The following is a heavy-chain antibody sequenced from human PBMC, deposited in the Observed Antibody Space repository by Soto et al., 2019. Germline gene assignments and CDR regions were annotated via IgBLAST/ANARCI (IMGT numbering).Heavy chain of an antibody. CDR3: VRGGRYYMQETYYFDY. CDR2: IYYSGDT. D-gene: IGHD3-10*01. V-gene: IGHV4-39*01. Sequence: QLQLQESGPGLVKPSETLSLTCTVSGGSISSSGYYWGWIRQPPGKGLEWIGSIYYSGDTYFYPSLRSRVTISVDTSKNQCSLKLSSVTAADTAMYFCVRGGRYYMQETYYFDYWGQGTLVTVSS. J-gene: IGHJ4*02. CDR1: GGSISSSGYY.